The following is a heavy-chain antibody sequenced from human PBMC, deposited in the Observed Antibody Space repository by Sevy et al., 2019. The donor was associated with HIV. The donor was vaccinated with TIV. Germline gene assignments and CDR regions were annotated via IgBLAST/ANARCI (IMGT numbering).Heavy chain of an antibody. CDR2: IWYDGSNK. CDR3: ASGSYDFWSVLRKDYYFDY. CDR1: GFTFSSYG. V-gene: IGHV3-33*08. Sequence: GGSLRLSCAASGFTFSSYGMHWVRQAPGKGLEWVAVIWYDGSNKYYADSVKGRFTISRDNSKNTLYLQMNSLRAEDTAVYYCASGSYDFWSVLRKDYYFDYWGQGTLVTVSS. J-gene: IGHJ4*02. D-gene: IGHD3-3*01.